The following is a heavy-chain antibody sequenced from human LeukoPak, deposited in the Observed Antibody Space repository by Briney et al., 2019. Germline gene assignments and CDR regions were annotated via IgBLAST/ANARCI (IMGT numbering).Heavy chain of an antibody. Sequence: GGSLRLSCAASGFTFSSYWMTWVRQAPGKGLEWVANINKDGSEKNYVDSVKGRFTTSRDNAKNTLYLQMNSLRAEDTAVYYCARGGYGSGNYWGQGTLVTVSS. D-gene: IGHD3-10*01. CDR3: ARGGYGSGNY. J-gene: IGHJ4*02. CDR2: INKDGSEK. V-gene: IGHV3-7*01. CDR1: GFTFSSYW.